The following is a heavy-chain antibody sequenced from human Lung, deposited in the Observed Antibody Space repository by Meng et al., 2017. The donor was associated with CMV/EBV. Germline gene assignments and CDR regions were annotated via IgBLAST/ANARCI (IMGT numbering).Heavy chain of an antibody. CDR1: GFTFSSYS. V-gene: IGHV3-21*01. CDR3: ARAGYSSGWYELYFDY. D-gene: IGHD6-19*01. CDR2: ISSSSSYI. Sequence: GGSXRLXXAASGFTFSSYSMNWVRQAPGKGLEWVSSISSSSSYIYYADSVKGRFTISRDNAKNSLYLQMNSLRAEDTAVYYCARAGYSSGWYELYFDYWGQGXLVTVSS. J-gene: IGHJ4*02.